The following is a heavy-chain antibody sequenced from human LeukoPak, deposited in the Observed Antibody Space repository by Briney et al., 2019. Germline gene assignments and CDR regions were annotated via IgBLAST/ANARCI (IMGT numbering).Heavy chain of an antibody. CDR3: ARGYSYGHVALFDY. Sequence: PWETLSLTCTVAGGSVSSYYWSGIRQPPGKGLEWIGYISTSGSTNYNPSLKSRVTISVDTSKNQFSLKLSSVTAADTAVYYCARGYSYGHVALFDYWGQGTLVTVSS. CDR2: ISTSGST. J-gene: IGHJ4*02. D-gene: IGHD5-18*01. V-gene: IGHV4-4*09. CDR1: GGSVSSYY.